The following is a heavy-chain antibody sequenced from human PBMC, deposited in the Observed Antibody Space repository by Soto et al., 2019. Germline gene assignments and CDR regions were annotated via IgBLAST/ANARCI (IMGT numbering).Heavy chain of an antibody. CDR2: ISWNSGSI. CDR1: GFSFNYA. D-gene: IGHD3-10*01. Sequence: GGALRVSCVVSGFSFNYAIIWVRQAPGKGLEWVSGISWNSGSIGYADSVKGRFTISRDNAKNSLYLQMNSLRAEDTALYYCAKDNTVRGVIFQTRQFDYWGQGTLVTVSS. V-gene: IGHV3-9*01. CDR3: AKDNTVRGVIFQTRQFDY. J-gene: IGHJ4*02.